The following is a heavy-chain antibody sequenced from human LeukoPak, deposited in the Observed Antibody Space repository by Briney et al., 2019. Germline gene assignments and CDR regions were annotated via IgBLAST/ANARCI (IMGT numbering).Heavy chain of an antibody. CDR1: GFTFGAYT. V-gene: IGHV3-30-3*01. J-gene: IGHJ4*02. Sequence: GGSLRLSCAASGFTFGAYTINWVRQAPGKGLEWVAVISYDGSNKYYADSVKGRFTISRDNAKNTLYMQMNSLRAEDTAVYYCARSPHSSSWYAYYFDYWGQGTLVTVSS. D-gene: IGHD6-13*01. CDR2: ISYDGSNK. CDR3: ARSPHSSSWYAYYFDY.